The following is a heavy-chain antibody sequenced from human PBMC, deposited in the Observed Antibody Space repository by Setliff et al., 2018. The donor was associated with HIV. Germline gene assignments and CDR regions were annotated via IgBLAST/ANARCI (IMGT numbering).Heavy chain of an antibody. D-gene: IGHD3-10*01. CDR1: GGFISSSSYY. Sequence: SETLSLTCTVSGGFISSSSYYWRWIRQPPGKGLEWIGSIFNDGRTYYNPSLKSRITIPMDTSTNQFSLKLSSVTAADTVVYFCARHFPSISLFFGDPGPFDRWGQGALVTSP. J-gene: IGHJ4*02. CDR2: IFNDGRT. CDR3: ARHFPSISLFFGDPGPFDR. V-gene: IGHV4-39*01.